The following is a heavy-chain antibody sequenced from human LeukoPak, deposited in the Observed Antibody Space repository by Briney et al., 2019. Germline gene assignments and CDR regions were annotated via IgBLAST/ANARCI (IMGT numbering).Heavy chain of an antibody. CDR3: AKETSDHRY. D-gene: IGHD6-6*01. CDR2: ITNTGSGT. Sequence: GGSLRLSCATSGLTFSNFAMTWVRQAPGKGLEWVSSITNTGSGTFYADSVKGRFTISRDNSKNTLFLQMNSLRAEDSAVYYCAKETSDHRYWGQGTLVTVSS. J-gene: IGHJ4*02. V-gene: IGHV3-23*01. CDR1: GLTFSNFA.